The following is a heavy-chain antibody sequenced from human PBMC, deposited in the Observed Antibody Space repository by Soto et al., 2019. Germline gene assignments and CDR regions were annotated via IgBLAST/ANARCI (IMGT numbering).Heavy chain of an antibody. CDR3: ARDLLRIAAAGTCESVYYYGMDV. CDR1: GYTFTSYG. J-gene: IGHJ6*02. Sequence: QVQLVQSGAEVKKPGASVKVSCKASGYTFTSYGISWVRQAPGQGLEWMGWISAYNGNTNYAQKLQGRVTMTTDTSTSPAYMELRSLRSEDTAVYYCARDLLRIAAAGTCESVYYYGMDVWGQGTTVTVSS. V-gene: IGHV1-18*01. CDR2: ISAYNGNT. D-gene: IGHD6-13*01.